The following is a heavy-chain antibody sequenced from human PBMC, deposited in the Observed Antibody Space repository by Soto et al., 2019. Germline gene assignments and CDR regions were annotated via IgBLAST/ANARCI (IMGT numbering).Heavy chain of an antibody. CDR3: ARDGYGIAVAGTDY. Sequence: GGSLRLSCAASGFTFSSYGMHWARQAPGKGLEWVAVIWYDGSNKYYADSVKGRFTISRDNSKNTLYLQMNSLRAEDTAVYYCARDGYGIAVAGTDYWGQGTLVTVSS. CDR2: IWYDGSNK. V-gene: IGHV3-33*01. D-gene: IGHD6-19*01. CDR1: GFTFSSYG. J-gene: IGHJ4*02.